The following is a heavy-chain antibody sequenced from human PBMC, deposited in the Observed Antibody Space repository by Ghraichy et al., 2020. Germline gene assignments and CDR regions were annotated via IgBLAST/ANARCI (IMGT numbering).Heavy chain of an antibody. J-gene: IGHJ3*02. CDR3: ASVKNSALDI. CDR1: GFTFSSHW. Sequence: GGSLRLSCAASGFTFSSHWMHWVLQGPGKRLEWVARINKDGSEKYYVDSVKGRFTIYRDNAKNSVHLEMNSLRVEDTAVYYCASVKNSALDIWGQGTMVTISS. V-gene: IGHV3-7*03. CDR2: INKDGSEK. D-gene: IGHD2/OR15-2a*01.